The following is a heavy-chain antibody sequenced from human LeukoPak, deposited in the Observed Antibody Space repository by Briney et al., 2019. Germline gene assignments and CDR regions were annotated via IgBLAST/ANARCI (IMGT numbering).Heavy chain of an antibody. J-gene: IGHJ6*03. V-gene: IGHV1-2*02. Sequence: ASVTVSCTASGYTFTGYYMHWVRQAPGQGLEWMGWINPNSGGTNYAQKFQGSVTMTRDTSISTAYMELSRLRSDDTAVYYCAKGNWNYPDMDVWGKGTTVTVSS. CDR3: AKGNWNYPDMDV. D-gene: IGHD1-7*01. CDR2: INPNSGGT. CDR1: GYTFTGYY.